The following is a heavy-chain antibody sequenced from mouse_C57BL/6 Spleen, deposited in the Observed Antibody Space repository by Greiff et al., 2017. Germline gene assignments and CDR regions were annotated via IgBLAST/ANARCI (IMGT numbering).Heavy chain of an antibody. CDR3: AREGYYGSSYPHWYFDV. V-gene: IGHV3-6*01. D-gene: IGHD1-1*01. CDR1: GYSITSGYY. CDR2: ISYDGSN. J-gene: IGHJ1*03. Sequence: EVKVEESGPGLVKPSQSLSLTCSVTGYSITSGYYWNWIRQFPGNKLEWMGNISYDGSNNYNPSLKNRISITRDTSKNQFFLKLNSVTTEDTAPYYFAREGYYGSSYPHWYFDVWGTGTTVTVSS.